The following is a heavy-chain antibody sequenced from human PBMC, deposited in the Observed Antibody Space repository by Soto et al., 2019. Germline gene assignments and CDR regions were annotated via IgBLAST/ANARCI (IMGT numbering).Heavy chain of an antibody. V-gene: IGHV1-18*01. D-gene: IGHD3-22*01. CDR3: ARVSYYDSSGYSRFDY. CDR2: ISAYNGNT. J-gene: IGHJ4*02. Sequence: ASVKVSCKASGYTFTSYGISWVRQAPGQGLEWMGWISAYNGNTNYAQKLQGRVTMTTDTSTSTAYMELRSLRSEDTAVYYCARVSYYDSSGYSRFDYWGQGTLVTVSS. CDR1: GYTFTSYG.